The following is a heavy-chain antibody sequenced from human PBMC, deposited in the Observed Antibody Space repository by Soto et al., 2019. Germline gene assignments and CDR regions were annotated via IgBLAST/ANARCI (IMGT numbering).Heavy chain of an antibody. CDR1: GFTFSSYS. CDR2: ISSSSSTI. J-gene: IGHJ6*02. CDR3: ARDKVIAAEHYYYYGMDV. V-gene: IGHV3-48*02. Sequence: PGGSLRLSCAASGFTFSSYSMNWVRQAQGKGLEWVSYISSSSSTIYYADSVKGRFTISRDNAKNSLYLQMNSLRDEDTAVYYCARDKVIAAEHYYYYGMDVWGQGTTVTVSS. D-gene: IGHD6-13*01.